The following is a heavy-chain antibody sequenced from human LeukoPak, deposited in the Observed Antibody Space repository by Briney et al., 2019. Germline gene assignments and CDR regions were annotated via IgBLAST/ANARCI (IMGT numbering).Heavy chain of an antibody. Sequence: SQTLSLTCAISGDSVSSKSAAWNWIRQSPSRGLEWLGRTYYRSKWFNEYAFSVKSRITINPDTSKNQFPLQLNSVTPEDAAVYYCARSLGYMDVWGKGTTVTVS. D-gene: IGHD3-16*01. CDR3: ARSLGYMDV. V-gene: IGHV6-1*01. CDR2: TYYRSKWFN. CDR1: GDSVSSKSAA. J-gene: IGHJ6*03.